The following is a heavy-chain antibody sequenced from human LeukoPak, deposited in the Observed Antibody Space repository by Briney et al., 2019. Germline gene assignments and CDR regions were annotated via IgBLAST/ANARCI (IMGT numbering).Heavy chain of an antibody. CDR2: IYYSGST. CDR1: GGSISSSSYY. Sequence: PSETLSLTCTVSGGSISSSSYYWGWIRQPPGKGLEWIGSIYYSGSTYYNPSLKSRVTISVDTSKNQFSLKLSSVTAADTAVYYCARVSRFVVVPAAGYFQHWGQGTLVTVSS. D-gene: IGHD2-2*01. J-gene: IGHJ1*01. CDR3: ARVSRFVVVPAAGYFQH. V-gene: IGHV4-39*07.